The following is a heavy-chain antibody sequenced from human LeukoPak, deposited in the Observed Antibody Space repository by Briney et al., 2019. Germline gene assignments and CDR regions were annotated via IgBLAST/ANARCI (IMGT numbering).Heavy chain of an antibody. Sequence: PGGSLRLSCAASGFTFSSYAMSWVRQAPGKGLEWVSAISGSGGSTYYADSVKGRFTSSRDNAKNSLYLQMNSLRVEDTAVYYCARQSCSGGSCYSVGVDYWGQGTLVTVSS. CDR1: GFTFSSYA. CDR2: ISGSGGST. J-gene: IGHJ4*02. CDR3: ARQSCSGGSCYSVGVDY. D-gene: IGHD2-15*01. V-gene: IGHV3-23*01.